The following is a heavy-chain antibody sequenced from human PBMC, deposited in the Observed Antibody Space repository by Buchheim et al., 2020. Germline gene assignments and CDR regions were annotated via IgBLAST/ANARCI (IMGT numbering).Heavy chain of an antibody. CDR3: ARFLRDDSSGYPLTGEYYFDY. CDR2: INHSGST. CDR1: GGSFSGYY. V-gene: IGHV4-34*01. J-gene: IGHJ4*02. D-gene: IGHD3-22*01. Sequence: QVQLQQWGAGLLKPSETLSLTCAVYGGSFSGYYWSWIRQPPGKGLEWIGEINHSGSTTYNPSLKSRVTISVDTSKNQFSFKLSSVTAADTAVYYCARFLRDDSSGYPLTGEYYFDYWGQGTL.